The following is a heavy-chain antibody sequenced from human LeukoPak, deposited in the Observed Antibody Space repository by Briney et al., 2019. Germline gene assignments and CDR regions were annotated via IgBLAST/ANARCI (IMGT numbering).Heavy chain of an antibody. V-gene: IGHV3-23*01. J-gene: IGHJ6*02. CDR2: ISGSGGST. Sequence: GGSLRLSCAASGFTFSSYAMSWVRQAPGKGLEWVSAISGSGGSTYYADSVKGRFTISRDNSKNTLYLQMNSLRAEDTAVYYCAKVIEERVYYDFWSGYWRPYYGMDVWGQGTTVTVSS. CDR3: AKVIEERVYYDFWSGYWRPYYGMDV. D-gene: IGHD3-3*01. CDR1: GFTFSSYA.